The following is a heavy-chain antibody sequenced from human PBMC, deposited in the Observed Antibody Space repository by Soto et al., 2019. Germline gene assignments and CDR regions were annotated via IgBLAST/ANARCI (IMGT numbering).Heavy chain of an antibody. CDR2: VSAYNGNT. CDR3: ARDRGEHLGYYYYYGLDV. D-gene: IGHD3-10*01. V-gene: IGHV1-18*04. J-gene: IGHJ6*02. CDR1: GYTFSSHG. Sequence: ASVKVSCKASGYTFSSHGISWVRQAPGQGLEWMGWVSAYNGNTDYAQNLQGRVTMTTHTSTSTAYTELRSLRSDDTAMYYCARDRGEHLGYYYYYGLDVWGQGTTVTASS.